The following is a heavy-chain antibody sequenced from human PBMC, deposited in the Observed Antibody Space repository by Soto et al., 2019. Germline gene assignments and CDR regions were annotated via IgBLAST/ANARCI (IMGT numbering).Heavy chain of an antibody. J-gene: IGHJ4*02. CDR3: AKGSTRPDH. D-gene: IGHD1-1*01. CDR1: GGSISSSNW. V-gene: IGHV4-4*02. CDR2: IYHSGST. Sequence: SETLSLTCAVSGGSISSSNWWSWVRQPPGKGLEWIGEIYHSGSTNYNPSLKSRVTISVDTSKSQFSLKLNSVTAADTAIYYCAKGSTRPDHWGQGTLVTVSS.